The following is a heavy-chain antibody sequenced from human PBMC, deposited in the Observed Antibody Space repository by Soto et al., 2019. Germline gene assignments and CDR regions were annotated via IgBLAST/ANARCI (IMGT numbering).Heavy chain of an antibody. CDR3: ARSIAVAGLDY. CDR1: GFSFSTYA. D-gene: IGHD6-19*01. Sequence: GGSLRLSCATSGFSFSTYAIHWVRQAPGKGLDWVAVISNDGSKRYYAQSVKGRFTISGDNSNNTVDLQMNSLRAEDTALYYCARSIAVAGLDYWGPGTLVTVSS. V-gene: IGHV3-30-3*01. CDR2: ISNDGSKR. J-gene: IGHJ4*02.